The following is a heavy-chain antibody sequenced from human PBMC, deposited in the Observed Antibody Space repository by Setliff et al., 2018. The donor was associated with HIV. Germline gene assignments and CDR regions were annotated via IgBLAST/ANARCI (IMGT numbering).Heavy chain of an antibody. Sequence: PGGSLRLSCAASGFTFSSYWMHWVRQVPGKGLVWVSRINSDGSTVEHAGAVKGRLTISRDNARNTLYLEMNSLRVEDAAMYYCVRVAGFSSSWFAYWGQGTLVTVSS. CDR2: INSDGSTV. CDR3: VRVAGFSSSWFAY. J-gene: IGHJ5*01. V-gene: IGHV3-74*03. D-gene: IGHD6-13*01. CDR1: GFTFSSYW.